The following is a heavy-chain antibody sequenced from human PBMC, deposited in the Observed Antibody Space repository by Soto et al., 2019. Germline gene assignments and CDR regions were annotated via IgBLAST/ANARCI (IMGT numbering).Heavy chain of an antibody. CDR2: IVVGSGNT. CDR3: AAGAYYYGSGSYLVDY. CDR1: VFTLTVYA. J-gene: IGHJ4*02. V-gene: IGHV1-58*02. Sequence: SVKVYCKTSVFTLTVYAMDWGRQTRGRRLEWIGWIVVGSGNTNYAQKFQERVTITRDMSTSTAYMELSSLRSEDTAVYYCAAGAYYYGSGSYLVDYWGQGILVTVSS. D-gene: IGHD3-10*01.